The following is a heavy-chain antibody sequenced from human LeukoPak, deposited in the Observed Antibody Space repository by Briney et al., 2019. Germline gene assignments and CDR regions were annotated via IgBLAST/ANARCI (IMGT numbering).Heavy chain of an antibody. CDR2: IKQDGSEK. Sequence: PGGSLRLSCAASGFTFSSYWMSWVRQAPGKGLEWVANIKQDGSEKYYVDSVKGRFTISRDNAKNSLYLQMNSLRAEDTAVYYCASSFYGDYFDYWGQGTLVTVSS. J-gene: IGHJ4*02. CDR1: GFTFSSYW. CDR3: ASSFYGDYFDY. V-gene: IGHV3-7*01. D-gene: IGHD4-17*01.